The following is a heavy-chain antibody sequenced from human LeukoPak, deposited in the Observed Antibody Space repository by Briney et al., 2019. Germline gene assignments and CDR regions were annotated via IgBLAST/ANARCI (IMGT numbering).Heavy chain of an antibody. CDR2: IKPKIGGT. Sequence: ASVKVSCKASGYSFTAYYIHWVRRAPGQGLEWMGWIKPKIGGTNYAQKFQGRVTMTRDTSISTAYMELTRLRSDDTAVYYCGSMGTTGTTVPFYYYYVKDGWGQGTTVTVSS. V-gene: IGHV1-2*02. J-gene: IGHJ6*01. CDR1: GYSFTAYY. D-gene: IGHD1-1*01. CDR3: GSMGTTGTTVPFYYYYVKDG.